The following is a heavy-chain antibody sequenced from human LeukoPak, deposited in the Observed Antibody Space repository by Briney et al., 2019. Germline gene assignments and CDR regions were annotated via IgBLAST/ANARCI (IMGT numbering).Heavy chain of an antibody. V-gene: IGHV1-46*01. D-gene: IGHD3-9*01. CDR3: ARDLYDILTGYYYRGDY. J-gene: IGHJ4*02. CDR2: INPSGGST. Sequence: GASVKVSCKASGYTFTSYYMHWVRQAPGQGLEWMGIINPSGGSTSYAQKFQGRVTMTRDMSTSTVYMELSSLRSEDTAVYYCARDLYDILTGYYYRGDYWGQGTLVTVSS. CDR1: GYTFTSYY.